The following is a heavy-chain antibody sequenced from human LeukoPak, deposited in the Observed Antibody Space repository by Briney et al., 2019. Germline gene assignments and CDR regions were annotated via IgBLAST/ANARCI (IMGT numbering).Heavy chain of an antibody. CDR3: ATETNGRHYDT. D-gene: IGHD3-22*01. CDR2: IGPTGSDR. J-gene: IGHJ4*02. Sequence: PGGSLRLSCTASGLTFSTSGFNWVRQAPAKGLEWVASIGPTGSDRYHADSIKGRFTISRDNANNFLYLQMNSLRAEDTAVYYCATETNGRHYDTWGQGTLLTVSS. CDR1: GLTFSTSG. V-gene: IGHV3-21*06.